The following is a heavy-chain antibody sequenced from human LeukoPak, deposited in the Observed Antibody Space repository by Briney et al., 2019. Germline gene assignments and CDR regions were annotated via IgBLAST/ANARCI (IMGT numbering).Heavy chain of an antibody. J-gene: IGHJ4*02. D-gene: IGHD6-19*01. CDR2: ISSSSSYI. V-gene: IGHV3-21*01. Sequence: GGSLRLSCAASGFTFSSYSMNWVRQAPGKGLEWVSSISSSSSYIYYADSVKGRFTISRDNAKNSLYLQMNSLRAEDTAVYYCARDLIAVAPHVDYWGQGTLVTVSS. CDR1: GFTFSSYS. CDR3: ARDLIAVAPHVDY.